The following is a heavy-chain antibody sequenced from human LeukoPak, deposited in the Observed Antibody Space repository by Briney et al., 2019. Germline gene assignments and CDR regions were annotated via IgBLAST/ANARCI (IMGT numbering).Heavy chain of an antibody. CDR3: ARENEYVWFDP. CDR2: IYYSGST. CDR1: GGSISSYY. V-gene: IGHV4-59*01. D-gene: IGHD2/OR15-2a*01. J-gene: IGHJ5*02. Sequence: PSETLSLTCTVSGGSISSYYWSWIRQPPGKGLEWIGYIYYSGSTNYNPSLKSRGTISVNTSNNHFSLKLSSVTAADTAVYYCARENEYVWFDPWGQGTLVTVSS.